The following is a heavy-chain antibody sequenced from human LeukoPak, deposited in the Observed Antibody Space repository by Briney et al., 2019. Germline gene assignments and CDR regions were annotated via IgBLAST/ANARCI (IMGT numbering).Heavy chain of an antibody. V-gene: IGHV3-23*01. CDR2: ISGSGGST. J-gene: IGHJ4*02. Sequence: GGTLRLSCAASGFTFSSYGMSWVRQAPGKGLEWVSAISGSGGSTYYADSVKGRFTISRDNSKNTLYLQMNSLRAEDTAVYYCAKYYYGSGSYRPPFDYWGQGTLVTVSS. D-gene: IGHD3-10*01. CDR1: GFTFSSYG. CDR3: AKYYYGSGSYRPPFDY.